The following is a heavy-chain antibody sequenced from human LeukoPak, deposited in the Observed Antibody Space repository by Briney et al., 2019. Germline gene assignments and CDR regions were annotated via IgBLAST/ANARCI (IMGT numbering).Heavy chain of an antibody. J-gene: IGHJ5*02. CDR2: IYYSGST. D-gene: IGHD3-10*01. V-gene: IGHV4-59*08. Sequence: SETLSLTCTVSGGSISTYYGNWIRQAPGKGLEWIGYIYYSGSTYYNPSLKSRVTISVDTSKNQFSLKLNSVTAADTVVYYCARHYGPWGQGTLVTVSS. CDR1: GGSISTYY. CDR3: ARHYGP.